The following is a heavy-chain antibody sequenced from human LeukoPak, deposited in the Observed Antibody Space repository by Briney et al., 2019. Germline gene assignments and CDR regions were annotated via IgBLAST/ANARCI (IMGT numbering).Heavy chain of an antibody. Sequence: GGSLRLSCAASGFTFSDYYMSWIRQAPGKGLEWVSYISSSGSTIYYADSVKGRFTISRDNAKNSLYLQMNSLRAEDTAVYYCARAGGYCSSTSCYVRGDYYYYYMDVWGKGTTVTVSS. CDR2: ISSSGSTI. CDR1: GFTFSDYY. V-gene: IGHV3-11*04. CDR3: ARAGGYCSSTSCYVRGDYYYYYMDV. D-gene: IGHD2-2*01. J-gene: IGHJ6*03.